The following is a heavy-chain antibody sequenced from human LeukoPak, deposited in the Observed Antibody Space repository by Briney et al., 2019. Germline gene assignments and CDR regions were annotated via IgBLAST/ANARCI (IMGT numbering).Heavy chain of an antibody. CDR2: IYSGGST. V-gene: IGHV3-66*01. CDR1: GFTVSSNY. J-gene: IGHJ4*02. Sequence: PGGSLRLSCAASGFTVSSNYMSWVRQAPGKGLEWVSVIYSGGSTYYADSVKGRFTISRDNSKNTLYLQMNSLRAEDTAVYYCARSLGGYGDYVERFDYWGQGTLVTVSP. D-gene: IGHD4-17*01. CDR3: ARSLGGYGDYVERFDY.